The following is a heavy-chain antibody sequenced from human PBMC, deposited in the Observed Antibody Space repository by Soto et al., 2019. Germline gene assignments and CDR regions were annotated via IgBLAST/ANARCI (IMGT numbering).Heavy chain of an antibody. CDR3: AGSSLHDY. CDR1: GFTFSNYA. Sequence: EVQLLESGGGLVHPGGSLRLSCVVSGFTFSNYAMTWVRQAPGKGLEWVSTITGLGVSTNYAESVKGRFTISRDNSKSTLFLQMNSLRAEDTAVYYCAGSSLHDYWGQGTLVTVSS. V-gene: IGHV3-23*01. CDR2: ITGLGVST. J-gene: IGHJ4*02.